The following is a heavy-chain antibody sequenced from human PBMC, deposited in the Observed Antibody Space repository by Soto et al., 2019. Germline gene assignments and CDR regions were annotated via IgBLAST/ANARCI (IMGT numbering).Heavy chain of an antibody. CDR1: GYTFTSYG. CDR2: ISAYNGNT. V-gene: IGHV1-18*01. CDR3: ARVNDFWSGYDLDY. J-gene: IGHJ4*02. Sequence: ASVKVSCKASGYTFTSYGISWVRQAPGQGLEWMGWISAYNGNTNYAQKLQGRVTMTTDTSTSTAYLELRSLRSDDTAVYYCARVNDFWSGYDLDYWGQGTLVTVSS. D-gene: IGHD3-3*01.